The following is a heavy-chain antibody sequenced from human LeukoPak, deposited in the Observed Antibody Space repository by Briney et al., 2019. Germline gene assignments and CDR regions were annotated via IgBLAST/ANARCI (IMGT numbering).Heavy chain of an antibody. CDR1: GYTFTGNY. V-gene: IGHV1-18*04. Sequence: GASVKVSCKASGYTFTGNYMHWVRQAPGQGLEWMGWISGSNGNTNYAQKFQGRVTMTTDTSTGTAYMDLRNLRFDDTAVYFCARSGRGTYYYFDLWGQGTLVTVSS. CDR3: ARSGRGTYYYFDL. J-gene: IGHJ4*02. D-gene: IGHD1-26*01. CDR2: ISGSNGNT.